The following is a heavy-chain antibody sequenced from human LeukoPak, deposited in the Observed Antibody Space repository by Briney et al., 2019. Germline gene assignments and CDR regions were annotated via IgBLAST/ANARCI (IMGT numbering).Heavy chain of an antibody. CDR2: IYTSGST. CDR1: GGSISSGSYY. J-gene: IGHJ4*02. CDR3: ARGPNYYGSEWRFDY. V-gene: IGHV4-61*02. Sequence: SETLSLTCTVSGGSISSGSYYWSWIRQPAGKGLEWIGRIYTSGSTNYNPSLKSRVTIPVDTSKNQFSLKLSSVTAADTAVYYCARGPNYYGSEWRFDYWGQGTLVTVSS. D-gene: IGHD3-10*01.